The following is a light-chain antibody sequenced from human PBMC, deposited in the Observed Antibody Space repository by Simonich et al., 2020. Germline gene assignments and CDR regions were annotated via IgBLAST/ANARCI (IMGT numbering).Light chain of an antibody. CDR3: QQYYSTPPIT. CDR1: QSVSSN. V-gene: IGKV3-11*01. CDR2: DAS. J-gene: IGKJ3*01. Sequence: EIVLTQSPATLSLSPGERATLSCRASQSVSSNLSWYQLKPGKAPRLLIYDASNRATGIPARFSGSGSGTDFTLTISSLEPEDFAVYYCQQYYSTPPITFGPGTKVDIK.